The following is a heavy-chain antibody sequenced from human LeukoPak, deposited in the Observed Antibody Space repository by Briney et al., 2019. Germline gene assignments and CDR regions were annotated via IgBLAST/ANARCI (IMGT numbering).Heavy chain of an antibody. D-gene: IGHD3-9*01. J-gene: IGHJ4*02. CDR1: GFTFSTYA. CDR3: AKHWFRNFDWFPRRGYYFDY. CDR2: ISATGSTT. Sequence: PGGSLRLSCAASGFTFSTYAMTWVRQAPGKGLESVSLISATGSTTYYAESVRGRFTISRDNSKNTLYLQMNTLRVEDTAMYYCAKHWFRNFDWFPRRGYYFDYWGQGTLVTVSS. V-gene: IGHV3-23*01.